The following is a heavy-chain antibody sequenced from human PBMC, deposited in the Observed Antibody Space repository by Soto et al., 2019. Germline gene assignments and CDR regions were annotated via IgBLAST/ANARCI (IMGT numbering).Heavy chain of an antibody. D-gene: IGHD3-3*01. CDR3: ARKGYDFWSGYYTASDAFDI. V-gene: IGHV4-4*02. CDR2: IYHSGST. Sequence: PSETLSLTCAVSGGSISSSNWWSWVRQPPGKVLEWIGEIYHSGSTNYNPSLKSRVTISVEKSKNQFSLKLSSVTAADTAVYYCARKGYDFWSGYYTASDAFDIWGQGTMVT. J-gene: IGHJ3*02. CDR1: GGSISSSNW.